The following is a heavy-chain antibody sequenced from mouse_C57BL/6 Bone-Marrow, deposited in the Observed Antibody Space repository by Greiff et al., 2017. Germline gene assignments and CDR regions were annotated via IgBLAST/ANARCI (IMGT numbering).Heavy chain of an antibody. CDR1: GYTFTSYW. V-gene: IGHV1-59*01. Sequence: QVQLQQPGAELVRPGTSVKLSCKASGYTFTSYWTHWVKQRPGQGLEWIGVIDPSDSYTNYNQKFKGKATLTVDTSSSTAYLQLSSLTSEDSAVYYCARSEGPWYFDVWGTGTTVTVSS. J-gene: IGHJ1*03. CDR3: ARSEGPWYFDV. CDR2: IDPSDSYT. D-gene: IGHD3-3*01.